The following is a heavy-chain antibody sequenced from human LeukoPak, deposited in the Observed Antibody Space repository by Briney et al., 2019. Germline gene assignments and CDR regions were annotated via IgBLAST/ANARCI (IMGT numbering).Heavy chain of an antibody. CDR3: ARPYYDILTGYNPYFDY. V-gene: IGHV3-21*01. D-gene: IGHD3-9*01. Sequence: GGSLRLSCAASGFTINTYTMNRVRQAPGKGLEWVTSITASSTAIYSADSVKGRFTISRDNAKNFLYLQMNSLRAEDTAVYYCARPYYDILTGYNPYFDYWGQGILVTVSS. J-gene: IGHJ4*02. CDR2: ITASSTAI. CDR1: GFTINTYT.